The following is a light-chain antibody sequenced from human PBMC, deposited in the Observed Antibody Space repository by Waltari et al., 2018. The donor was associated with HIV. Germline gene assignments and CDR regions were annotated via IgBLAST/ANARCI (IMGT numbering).Light chain of an antibody. CDR3: CSFASRNNYYV. Sequence: QSALTQPASVSGSPGQSITISCTGNNIDIGNYSLVSWYQQYPGRVPKLMILEVTKRPSGGSHRFSGSRSGNTASLTITGLLVEDEADYYCCSFASRNNYYVFGGGTTVTVL. J-gene: IGLJ1*01. CDR1: NIDIGNYSL. V-gene: IGLV2-23*02. CDR2: EVT.